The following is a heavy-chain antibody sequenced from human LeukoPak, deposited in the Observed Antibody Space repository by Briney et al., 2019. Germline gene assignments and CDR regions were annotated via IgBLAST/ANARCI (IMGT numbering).Heavy chain of an antibody. J-gene: IGHJ4*02. V-gene: IGHV4-39*07. D-gene: IGHD7-27*01. CDR2: IYYSGST. CDR3: ASSTGDGDY. Sequence: ASETLSLTCTVSGGSISSSSYYWGWIRQPPGKGLEWIGSIYYSGSTYYNPSLKSRVTISVDTSKNQFSLKLSSVTAADTAVYYCASSTGDGDYWGQGTLVTVSS. CDR1: GGSISSSSYY.